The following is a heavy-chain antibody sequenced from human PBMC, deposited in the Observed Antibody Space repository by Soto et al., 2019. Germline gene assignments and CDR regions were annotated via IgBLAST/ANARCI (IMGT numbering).Heavy chain of an antibody. CDR3: ARDLGGAIAY. V-gene: IGHV3-30-3*01. Sequence: QVQLVESGGGVVQPGRSLRLSCAASGFTFSSYAKHWVRQAPGKGLEWVAIISYDGSNKYYADSVKGRFTISRDSSKNTLYLQMNSLRTEDTAVYYCARDLGGAIAYWGQGTLVTVSS. D-gene: IGHD3-16*01. CDR1: GFTFSSYA. J-gene: IGHJ4*02. CDR2: ISYDGSNK.